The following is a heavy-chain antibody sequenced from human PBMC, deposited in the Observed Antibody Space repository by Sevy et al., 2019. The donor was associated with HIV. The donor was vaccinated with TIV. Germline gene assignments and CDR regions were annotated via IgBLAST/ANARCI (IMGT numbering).Heavy chain of an antibody. CDR2: VFPNSGGT. D-gene: IGHD1-7*01. CDR1: GYTFTGDY. Sequence: ASVKVSCKASGYTFTGDYLHWVRQAPGHGLEWMGRVFPNSGGTNYAQKFQGRVTMTRDTCISTAYMELSRLRSDDTAVYYCARDGGGGTTNSGMDVWGQGTTVTVSS. J-gene: IGHJ6*02. CDR3: ARDGGGGTTNSGMDV. V-gene: IGHV1-2*06.